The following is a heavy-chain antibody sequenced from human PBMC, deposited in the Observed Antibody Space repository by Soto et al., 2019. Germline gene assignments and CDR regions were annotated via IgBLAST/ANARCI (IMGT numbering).Heavy chain of an antibody. J-gene: IGHJ4*02. CDR3: SRSLNS. Sequence: LRLSYAASGFTFSTYWMDWVRQTPGKGLEWVANINQDGSEENYVDSVKGRFTIYRDNAKNSLYLQMSSLTAEDSALYYCSRSLNSWGQGTLVTVSS. CDR2: INQDGSEE. V-gene: IGHV3-7*01. CDR1: GFTFSTYW.